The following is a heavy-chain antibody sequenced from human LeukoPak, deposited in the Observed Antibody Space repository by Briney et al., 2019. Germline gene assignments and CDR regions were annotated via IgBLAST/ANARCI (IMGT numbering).Heavy chain of an antibody. CDR1: GFTFSDYY. CDR3: AKQAYDSPRTDFDY. J-gene: IGHJ4*02. V-gene: IGHV3-23*01. Sequence: GGSLRLSCAASGFTFSDYYMSWIRQAPGKGLEWVSGVSTSGGSTYYADSVKGRFTISRDNSKNTLHLQMNSLRAEDTAIYYCAKQAYDSPRTDFDYWGQGTLVTVSS. CDR2: VSTSGGST. D-gene: IGHD3-22*01.